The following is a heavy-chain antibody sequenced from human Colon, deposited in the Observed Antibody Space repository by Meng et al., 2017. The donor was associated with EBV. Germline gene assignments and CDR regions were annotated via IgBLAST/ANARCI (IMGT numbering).Heavy chain of an antibody. J-gene: IGHJ1*01. CDR3: LRGSGGSV. CDR2: IPHRGRS. Sequence: HVHVGEPGPARGEPSGTLSLNWSVSADAISNHNWWAWVRQPPGKGLEWIGEIPHRGRSAYNTSLKSRVSMSIDKSKNQFSLKLTSVTAADTAVYHCLRGSGGSVWGQGTLVTVSS. V-gene: IGHV4-4*02. D-gene: IGHD3-10*01. CDR1: ADAISNHNW.